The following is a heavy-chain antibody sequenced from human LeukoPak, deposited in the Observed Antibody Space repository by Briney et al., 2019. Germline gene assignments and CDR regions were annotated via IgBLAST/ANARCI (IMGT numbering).Heavy chain of an antibody. CDR3: AKDFGDSSGWYSDY. Sequence: GRSLRLSCAASGFSFSTYVMNWVRQAPGKGLEWVAVIAHDGSKKYYADSVNGRFTISRDNSKNALYLQMNSLRAEDTAVYYCAKDFGDSSGWYSDYWGQGTLVTVSS. CDR1: GFSFSTYV. V-gene: IGHV3-30*18. D-gene: IGHD6-19*01. CDR2: IAHDGSKK. J-gene: IGHJ4*02.